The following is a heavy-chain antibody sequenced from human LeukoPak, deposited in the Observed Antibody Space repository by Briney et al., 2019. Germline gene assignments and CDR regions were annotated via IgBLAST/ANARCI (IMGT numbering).Heavy chain of an antibody. D-gene: IGHD3/OR15-3a*01. V-gene: IGHV3-30*02. CDR1: GFTFSGYS. Sequence: PGGSLRLSCAVSGFTFSGYSMHWVRQAPGKGLEWVAFISYDGTIKWYGDSVKGRFTISRDNSKNALYLQMDSLRAEDTAVYYCAKDRTGSWTFDYWGQGTLVTVSS. CDR3: AKDRTGSWTFDY. CDR2: ISYDGTIK. J-gene: IGHJ4*02.